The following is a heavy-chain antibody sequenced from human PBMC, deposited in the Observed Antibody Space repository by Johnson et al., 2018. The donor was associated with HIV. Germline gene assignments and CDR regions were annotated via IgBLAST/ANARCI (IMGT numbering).Heavy chain of an antibody. V-gene: IGHV3-30-3*01. CDR3: RIYSYGGGGPFEI. CDR1: GFTFSNYV. Sequence: QVQLVESGGGVVQPGRSLKLSCVASGFTFSNYVIHWVRQAPGKGLEWVAMISYDGTNIYYRDSVKGRFTISRDNSKNTLYLHMDSLRAEDTAVYYCRIYSYGGGGPFEIWGQWTMVTVSS. D-gene: IGHD5-18*01. J-gene: IGHJ3*02. CDR2: ISYDGTNI.